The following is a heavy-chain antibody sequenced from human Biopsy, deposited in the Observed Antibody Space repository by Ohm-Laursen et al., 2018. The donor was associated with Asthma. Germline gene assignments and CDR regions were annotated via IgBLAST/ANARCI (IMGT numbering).Heavy chain of an antibody. CDR2: INGKSNSI. CDR3: ARERAGVLGSYNGMDV. J-gene: IGHJ6*02. V-gene: IGHV3-11*04. D-gene: IGHD2-8*01. CDR1: GFTFSDYY. Sequence: GSLRLSCTASGFTFSDYYMSWIRQAPGKGLEWISNINGKSNSIEYADSVKGQFTISRDNAKNSLYLQMNSVRPDDTAVYFCARERAGVLGSYNGMDVWGPGTTVSVSS.